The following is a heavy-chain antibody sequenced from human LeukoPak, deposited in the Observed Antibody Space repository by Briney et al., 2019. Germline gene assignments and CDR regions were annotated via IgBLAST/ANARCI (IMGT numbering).Heavy chain of an antibody. CDR1: GFTFTNAW. D-gene: IGHD5-18*01. Sequence: GSLRLSCAASGFTFTNAWMSWVRQAPGKGLEWIGYIYYSGNTNYNPSLKSRVTISVDTSKNQFSLNLSSVTAADTAVYYCARGPSSGYSYGWGQGTLVTVSS. V-gene: IGHV4-59*01. CDR2: IYYSGNT. CDR3: ARGPSSGYSYG. J-gene: IGHJ4*02.